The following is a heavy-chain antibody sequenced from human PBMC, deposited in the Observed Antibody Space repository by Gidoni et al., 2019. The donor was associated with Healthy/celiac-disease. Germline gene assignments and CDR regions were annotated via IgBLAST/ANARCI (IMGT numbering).Heavy chain of an antibody. CDR3: ARHDTYYYDSSGYPPAQFDY. V-gene: IGHV4-39*01. CDR2: IYYSGST. Sequence: QLQLQESGPGLGKPSENLSRTCTVSGGSISSRSYYWGWIRQPPGKGLEWIGSIYYSGSTYYNPSLKSRVTISVDTSKNQFSLKLSSVTAADTAVYYCARHDTYYYDSSGYPPAQFDYWGQGTLVTVSS. J-gene: IGHJ4*02. D-gene: IGHD3-22*01. CDR1: GGSISSRSYY.